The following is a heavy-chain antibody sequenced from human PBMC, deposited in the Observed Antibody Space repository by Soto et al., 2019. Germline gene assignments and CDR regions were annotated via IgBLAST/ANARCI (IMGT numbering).Heavy chain of an antibody. Sequence: QVQLVESGGGVFQPGTSLRLSCAASGFTFRQYGMHWVRQAPGKGLDWVAVIFYDGTEKYYADSVEGRFTISRDNPGNMVCLQMSSLRAEDTAVYYCVRGWGSLIHLSCLDIWGQGTTVVVSS. J-gene: IGHJ3*02. D-gene: IGHD3-16*01. V-gene: IGHV3-33*01. CDR2: IFYDGTEK. CDR3: VRGWGSLIHLSCLDI. CDR1: GFTFRQYG.